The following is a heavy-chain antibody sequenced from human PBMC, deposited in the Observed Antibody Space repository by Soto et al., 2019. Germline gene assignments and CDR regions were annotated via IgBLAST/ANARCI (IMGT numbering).Heavy chain of an antibody. CDR3: AMMYGTSWGTFDV. D-gene: IGHD2-2*01. CDR1: GGSISSANW. J-gene: IGHJ2*01. V-gene: IGHV4-4*02. Sequence: QVHLQESGPGLVKPSGTLSLTCTVSGGSISSANWWSWVRQSPGKGLEWIGQIYHRGSTHYSPSLQSRVTVSLDASKHQFALQLTSVTAADTAVYYCAMMYGTSWGTFDVWGRGTLVTVSS. CDR2: IYHRGST.